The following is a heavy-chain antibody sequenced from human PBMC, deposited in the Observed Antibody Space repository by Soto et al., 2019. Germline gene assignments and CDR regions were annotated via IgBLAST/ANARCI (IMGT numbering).Heavy chain of an antibody. CDR3: ARGPPRGVYYYGMDV. CDR2: IGTAGDT. V-gene: IGHV3-13*01. Sequence: PGGSLRLSCAASGFTFSSYDMHWVRQATGKGLEWVSAIGTAGDTYYPGSVKGRFTISRENAKNSLYLQMNSLRAGDTAVYYCARGPPRGVYYYGMDVWGQGTTVTVAS. CDR1: GFTFSSYD. D-gene: IGHD3-16*01. J-gene: IGHJ6*02.